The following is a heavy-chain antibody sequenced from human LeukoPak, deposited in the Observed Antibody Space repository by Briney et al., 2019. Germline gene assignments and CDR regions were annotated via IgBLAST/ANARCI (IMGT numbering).Heavy chain of an antibody. CDR2: INPNSGGT. J-gene: IGHJ3*02. CDR3: ARVGYDSSGYYSWGAFDI. Sequence: ASVKVSCKASGYTFTGYYMHWVRQAPGQGLEWMGWINPNSGGTNYAQKFQGRVTMTRDTSISTAYMELSRLRSDDTAVYYCARVGYDSSGYYSWGAFDIWGQGTMVTVSS. CDR1: GYTFTGYY. V-gene: IGHV1-2*02. D-gene: IGHD3-22*01.